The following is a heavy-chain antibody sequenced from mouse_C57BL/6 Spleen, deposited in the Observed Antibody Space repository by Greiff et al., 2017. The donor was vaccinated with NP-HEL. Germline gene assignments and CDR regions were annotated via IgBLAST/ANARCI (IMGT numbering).Heavy chain of an antibody. J-gene: IGHJ4*01. CDR1: GYTFTSYW. D-gene: IGHD2-4*01. Sequence: VHLQQPGAELVMPGASVKLSCKASGYTFTSYWMHWVKQRPGQGLEWIGEIDPSDSYTNYNQKFKGKSTLTVDKSSSTAYMQLSSLTSEDSAVYYCARGGSTMITDYYAMDYWGQGTSVTVSS. CDR2: IDPSDSYT. CDR3: ARGGSTMITDYYAMDY. V-gene: IGHV1-69*01.